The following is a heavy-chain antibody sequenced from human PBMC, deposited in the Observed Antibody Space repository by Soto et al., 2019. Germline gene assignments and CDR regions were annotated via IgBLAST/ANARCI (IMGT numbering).Heavy chain of an antibody. J-gene: IGHJ4*02. CDR3: ARHEWLQLWLVTEY. D-gene: IGHD5-18*01. CDR2: IYHSGNT. Sequence: LQLQESGPGLVKPSETLSLTCSVSGDSIGSSTNYWGWIRQPPGKGLEWIGTIYHSGNTYYNPTLKSRVAISVDMSKNQFSLRLNSVTAADTAVYYCARHEWLQLWLVTEYWGQGALVTVSS. V-gene: IGHV4-39*01. CDR1: GDSIGSSTNY.